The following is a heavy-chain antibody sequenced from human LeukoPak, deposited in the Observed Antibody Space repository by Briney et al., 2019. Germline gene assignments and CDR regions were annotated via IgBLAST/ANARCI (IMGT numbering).Heavy chain of an antibody. CDR1: GGSISSYY. Sequence: KPSETLSLTCTVSGGSISSYYWSWIRQPAGKGLEWIGYIYYSGSTNYNPSLKSRVTISVDTSKNQFSLKLSSVTAADTAVYYCARLVDYYDAFDIWGQGTMVTVSS. CDR2: IYYSGST. D-gene: IGHD1-26*01. V-gene: IGHV4-59*08. CDR3: ARLVDYYDAFDI. J-gene: IGHJ3*02.